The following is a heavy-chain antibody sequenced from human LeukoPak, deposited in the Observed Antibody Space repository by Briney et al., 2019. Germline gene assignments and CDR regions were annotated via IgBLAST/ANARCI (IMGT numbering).Heavy chain of an antibody. CDR1: GFTFSSYA. D-gene: IGHD3-10*02. CDR2: ISDSGAGT. J-gene: IGHJ4*02. CDR3: ASSQGLGWHYVN. Sequence: PGGSLRLSCVDSGFTFSSYAMSWVRQLPGKGLEWVSGISDSGAGTYYAGSVKGRFTISRDNSKNTLYLQMNSLRAEDTAVYYCASSQGLGWHYVNWGQGTLVTVSS. V-gene: IGHV3-23*01.